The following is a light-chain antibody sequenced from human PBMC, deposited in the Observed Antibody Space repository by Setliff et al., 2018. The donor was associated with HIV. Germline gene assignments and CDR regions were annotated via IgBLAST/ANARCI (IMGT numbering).Light chain of an antibody. CDR1: SSDVGAYNH. Sequence: QSVLAQPASVSGSPGQSITISCTGTSSDVGAYNHVSWFQQHPGQAPKFMIYEVNNRPSGVSNRFSGSKSGNTASLTISGLQAEDEADYYCSSGTSSSTPYVFGTGTKVTVL. V-gene: IGLV2-14*01. J-gene: IGLJ1*01. CDR3: SSGTSSSTPYV. CDR2: EVN.